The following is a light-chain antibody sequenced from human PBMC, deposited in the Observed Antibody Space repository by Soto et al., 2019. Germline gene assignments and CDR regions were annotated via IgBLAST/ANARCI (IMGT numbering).Light chain of an antibody. CDR2: DVS. CDR3: SSYAGSYTLWV. Sequence: QSALTQPRSVSGSPGQSVTISCTGTSSDVGGYNYVSWYQQHPGKAPKLMIYDVSKRPSGVPDRFSGSKSGNTASLTISGLQAGDEADYYCSSYAGSYTLWVLGGGPKLPVL. J-gene: IGLJ3*02. V-gene: IGLV2-11*01. CDR1: SSDVGGYNY.